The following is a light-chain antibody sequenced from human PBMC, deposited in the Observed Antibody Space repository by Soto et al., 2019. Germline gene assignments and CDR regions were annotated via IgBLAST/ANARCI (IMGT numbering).Light chain of an antibody. J-gene: IGLJ3*02. CDR2: DVT. CDR1: SSDIGFYNY. CDR3: ASYTCSTTWA. Sequence: QSALTQPASVSGSPGQSITISCTGTSSDIGFYNYVSWYQQHPGKAPKLIIHDVTDRPSGVSDRFSGSKSGNTASLAISGLQAEDDADYYCASYTCSTTWAFGGGTKLTVL. V-gene: IGLV2-14*03.